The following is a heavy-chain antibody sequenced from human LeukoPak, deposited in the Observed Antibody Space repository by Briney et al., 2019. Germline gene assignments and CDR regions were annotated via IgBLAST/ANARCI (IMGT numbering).Heavy chain of an antibody. CDR2: VSSSSAYI. V-gene: IGHV3-21*01. CDR1: GFTFSSYS. CDR3: ARVMTTVIKAFDY. J-gene: IGHJ4*02. D-gene: IGHD4-17*01. Sequence: GGSLRLSCAAPGFTFSSYSMNWVRQAPGKGLEWVSSVSSSSAYIYYADSVKGRFTISRDNAKNSLYLQMNSLRAEDTAVYYCARVMTTVIKAFDYWGQGTLVTVSS.